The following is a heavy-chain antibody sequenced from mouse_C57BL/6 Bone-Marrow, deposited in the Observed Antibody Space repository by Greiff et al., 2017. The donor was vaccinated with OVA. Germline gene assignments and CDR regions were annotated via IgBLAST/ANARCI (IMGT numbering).Heavy chain of an antibody. Sequence: QVQLKQSGTELVKPGASVKLSCKASGYTFTSYWMHWVKQRPGQGLEWIGNINPSNGGTNYNEKFKSKATLTVDKSSSTAYRQLSSLTSEDSAVDYCARGYGSSSAWFAYWGQGTLVTVSA. CDR2: INPSNGGT. D-gene: IGHD1-1*01. CDR3: ARGYGSSSAWFAY. CDR1: GYTFTSYW. V-gene: IGHV1-53*01. J-gene: IGHJ3*01.